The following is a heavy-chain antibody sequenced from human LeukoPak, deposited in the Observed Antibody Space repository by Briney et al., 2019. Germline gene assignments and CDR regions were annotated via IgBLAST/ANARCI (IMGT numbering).Heavy chain of an antibody. D-gene: IGHD3-10*01. CDR3: AYLDMGRGVILDY. V-gene: IGHV4-59*01. CDR2: IYYSGST. Sequence: PSETLSLTCTVSGGALSSYNRSSVRQPPGKGLEWIGYIYYSGSTNYNPSLKSRVTISVDTSKNQFSLKLSSVTAADTAVYYCAYLDMGRGVILDYWGQGTLVTVSS. CDR1: GGALSSYN. J-gene: IGHJ4*02.